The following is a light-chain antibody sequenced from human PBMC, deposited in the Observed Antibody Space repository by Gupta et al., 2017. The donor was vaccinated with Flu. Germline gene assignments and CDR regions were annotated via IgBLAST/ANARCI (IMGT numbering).Light chain of an antibody. J-gene: IGLJ3*02. CDR3: ATWDETLTAWV. Sequence: VLPPPPSASRTPALRVTISCSGSSSNVASEYVCWYQLFPGTAPKLLIYRNTQRPSGVPDRFSGSKSGATAALAISGLRAEDGADYYYATWDETLTAWVFGGGTKLTVL. V-gene: IGLV1-47*01. CDR1: SSNVASEY. CDR2: RNT.